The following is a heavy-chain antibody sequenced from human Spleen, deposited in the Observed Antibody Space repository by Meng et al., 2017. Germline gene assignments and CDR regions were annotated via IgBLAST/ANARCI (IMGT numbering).Heavy chain of an antibody. CDR2: INPDGGVT. D-gene: IGHD5-12*01. CDR3: AREYGGYEPFDY. J-gene: IGHJ4*02. CDR1: GYTLTSNY. V-gene: IGHV1-46*01. Sequence: QVQLGQAGTEVKKPGASVKVSCKASGYTLTSNYMHWVRQAPGQGLEWMGIINPDGGVTKYAHGFQGRVTMTRDTSTSTVYMELSSLRSDDTAVYYCAREYGGYEPFDYWGQGTLVTVSS.